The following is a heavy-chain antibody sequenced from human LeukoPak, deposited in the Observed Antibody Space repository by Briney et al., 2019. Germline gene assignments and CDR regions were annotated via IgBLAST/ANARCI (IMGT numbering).Heavy chain of an antibody. CDR1: GGSFSGYY. Sequence: SETLSLTCAVYGGSFSGYYWSWVRQPPGKGLEWIGEINHSGSTNYNKSLKSRVTISVDTSKNQFSLKLSSVTAADTAVYYCARGSWYDPNGFDPWGQGTLVTVSS. V-gene: IGHV4-34*01. CDR3: ARGSWYDPNGFDP. J-gene: IGHJ5*02. D-gene: IGHD6-13*01. CDR2: INHSGST.